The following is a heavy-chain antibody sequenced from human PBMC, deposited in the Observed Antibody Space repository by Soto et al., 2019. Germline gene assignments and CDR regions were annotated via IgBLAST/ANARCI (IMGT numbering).Heavy chain of an antibody. V-gene: IGHV4-31*03. Sequence: SETLSLTCIVSGGSISSGGFYWSWIRQHPGKGLEWIGYIYYSGSTYYNPSLKSRVTISVDTSKNQFSLKLSSVTAADTAVYYCARESQVGATNFEYWGQGTLVTVSS. D-gene: IGHD1-26*01. CDR2: IYYSGST. CDR1: GGSISSGGFY. J-gene: IGHJ4*02. CDR3: ARESQVGATNFEY.